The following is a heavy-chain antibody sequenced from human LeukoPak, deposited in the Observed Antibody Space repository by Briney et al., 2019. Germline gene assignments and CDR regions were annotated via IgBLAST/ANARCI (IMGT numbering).Heavy chain of an antibody. CDR1: GYTFTGYY. CDR3: ARDLIAAADPPDAFDI. Sequence: GASVKVSCKASGYTFTGYYMHWVRQAPGQGLEWMGWISAYNGNTNYAQKLQGRVTMTTDTSTSTAYMELRSLRSDDTAVYYCARDLIAAADPPDAFDIWGQGTMVTVSS. V-gene: IGHV1-18*04. D-gene: IGHD6-13*01. CDR2: ISAYNGNT. J-gene: IGHJ3*02.